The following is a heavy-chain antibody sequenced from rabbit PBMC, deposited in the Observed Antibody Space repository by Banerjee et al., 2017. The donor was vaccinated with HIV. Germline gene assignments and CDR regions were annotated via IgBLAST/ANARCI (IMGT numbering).Heavy chain of an antibody. V-gene: IGHV1S40*01. CDR3: ARSTSGYDIGDL. D-gene: IGHD1-1*01. J-gene: IGHJ6*01. CDR1: GFSFSSYYY. CDR2: IYVGSSGST. Sequence: QSLEESGGDLVKPGASLTLTCTASGFSFSSYYYMCWVRQAPGKGLEWIACIYVGSSGSTYYASWAKGRFTISKTSSTTVTLQMTSLTAADTATYFCARSTSGYDIGDLWGQGTLVTVS.